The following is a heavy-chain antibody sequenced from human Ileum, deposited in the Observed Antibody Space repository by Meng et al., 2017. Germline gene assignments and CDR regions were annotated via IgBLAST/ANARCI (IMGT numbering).Heavy chain of an antibody. V-gene: IGHV3-74*01. CDR3: ARVLKIPGIETNY. J-gene: IGHJ4*02. CDR1: GFSFSNYW. CDR2: TNNDGSRT. D-gene: IGHD1-26*01. Sequence: VVLVEAWGGSVQPGGVLRLSCAASGFSFSNYWMHWVRQAPGKGLVWVSRTNNDGSRTSYADSVKGRFTVSRDNAKNMLFLQMNSLRAEDTAVYYCARVLKIPGIETNYWGQGTLVTVSS.